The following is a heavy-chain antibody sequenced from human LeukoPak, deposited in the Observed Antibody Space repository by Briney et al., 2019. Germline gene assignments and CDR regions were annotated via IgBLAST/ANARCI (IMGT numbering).Heavy chain of an antibody. J-gene: IGHJ6*03. CDR3: AREVTGYYYYMDV. V-gene: IGHV4-59*01. Sequence: PSETLSLTCTVSGGSISSYYWSWIRQPPGKGLEWIGYIYYSGSTNYNPSLKSRVTISVDTSKNQFSLKLSSVTAADTAVYYCAREVTGYYYYMDVWGKGTTITVS. CDR2: IYYSGST. D-gene: IGHD2-8*02. CDR1: GGSISSYY.